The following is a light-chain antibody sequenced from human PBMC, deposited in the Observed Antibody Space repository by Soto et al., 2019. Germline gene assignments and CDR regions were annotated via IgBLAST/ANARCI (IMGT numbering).Light chain of an antibody. V-gene: IGKV3-20*01. J-gene: IGKJ1*01. CDR2: GAS. CDR3: QHYGSSPRT. CDR1: QSVSGTY. Sequence: EIVLTQSPGTLSLSPGERATLSCRASQSVSGTYLAWYQQKPGQPPRLLIYGASTRATGIPDRFSGGGSSTDFNLNNSRLEPEDFAVYYCQHYGSSPRTFGQGTKVDLK.